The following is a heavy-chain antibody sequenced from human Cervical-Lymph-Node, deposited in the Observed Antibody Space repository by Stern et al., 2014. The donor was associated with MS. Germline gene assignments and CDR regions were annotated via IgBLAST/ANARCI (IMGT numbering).Heavy chain of an antibody. CDR1: GDTFNNYS. J-gene: IGHJ3*01. CDR2: IIPLVDIA. CDR3: ARAPFPPTEFDAFDV. V-gene: IGHV1-69*09. Sequence: MQLVESGAEVKKPGSSVKVSCKASGDTFNNYSVSWVRQAPGQGLECMAKIIPLVDIAHYAQKFQGTLTITADKSTSTAYMELSSLKSDDTAVYYCARAPFPPTEFDAFDVWGQGTMVTVSS. D-gene: IGHD2/OR15-2a*01.